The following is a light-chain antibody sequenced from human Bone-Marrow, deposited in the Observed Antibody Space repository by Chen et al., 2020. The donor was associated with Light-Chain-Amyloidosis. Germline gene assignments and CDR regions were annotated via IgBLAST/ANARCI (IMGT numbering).Light chain of an antibody. V-gene: IGLV2-14*01. J-gene: IGLJ2*01. CDR1: SSDVGGYYY. CDR2: EVS. CDR3: CSYTTNSTLV. Sequence: QSALTPPASVSGSPGQPITISCIGTSSDVGGYYYVSWYQQDPGKAPKLMIYEVSNRPSGVSNRFSGSKSGNTASLTISGLQAEDEGNYYCCSYTTNSTLVFGGGTKLTVL.